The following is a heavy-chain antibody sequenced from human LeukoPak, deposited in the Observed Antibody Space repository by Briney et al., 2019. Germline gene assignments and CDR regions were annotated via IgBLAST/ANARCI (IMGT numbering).Heavy chain of an antibody. D-gene: IGHD3-22*01. CDR3: ARVRPTTYSSGYYYVDY. CDR2: ISAYNGNT. V-gene: IGHV1-18*01. J-gene: IGHJ4*02. CDR1: GYTFTSYG. Sequence: ASVKVSCKASGYTFTSYGISWVRQAPGQGLEWMGWISAYNGNTNYAQELQGRVTMTTDTSTSTAYMELRSLRSDDTAVYYCARVRPTTYSSGYYYVDYWGQGTLVTVSS.